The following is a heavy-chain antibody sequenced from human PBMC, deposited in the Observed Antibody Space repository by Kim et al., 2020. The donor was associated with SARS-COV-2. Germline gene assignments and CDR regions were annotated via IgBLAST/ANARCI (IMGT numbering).Heavy chain of an antibody. CDR3: AKDSDYYDSSGYYYYYGMDV. Sequence: GGSLRLSCAASGFTFSSYAMSWVRQAPGKGLEWVSAISGSGGSTYYADSVKGRFTISRDNSKNTLYLQMNSLRAEDTAVYYCAKDSDYYDSSGYYYYYGMDVWGQGTTVTVSS. D-gene: IGHD3-22*01. V-gene: IGHV3-23*01. CDR2: ISGSGGST. CDR1: GFTFSSYA. J-gene: IGHJ6*02.